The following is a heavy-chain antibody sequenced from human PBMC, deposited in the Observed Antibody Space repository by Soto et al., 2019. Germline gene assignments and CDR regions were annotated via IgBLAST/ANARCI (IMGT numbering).Heavy chain of an antibody. Sequence: GASVKVSCKASGYTFTGYYMHWVRQAPGQGLEWMGWINPNSGGTNYAQKFQGWVTMTRDTSISTAYMELSRLRSDDTAVYYCARAGSRSGWYELDYWGQGTLVTVSS. CDR3: ARAGSRSGWYELDY. V-gene: IGHV1-2*04. J-gene: IGHJ4*02. CDR1: GYTFTGYY. D-gene: IGHD6-19*01. CDR2: INPNSGGT.